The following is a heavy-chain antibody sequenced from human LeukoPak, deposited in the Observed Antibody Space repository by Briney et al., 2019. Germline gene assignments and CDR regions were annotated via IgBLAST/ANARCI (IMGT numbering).Heavy chain of an antibody. CDR1: GYTFTSYG. CDR2: ISAYNGNT. J-gene: IGHJ4*02. Sequence: ASVKVSCKASGYTFTSYGISWVRQAPGQGLEWMGWISAYNGNTNYAQKLQGRVTMTTETSTSTAYMALRSLRADDTAVYYCARDARKWELLPVYWGQGTLVTVSS. V-gene: IGHV1-18*01. CDR3: ARDARKWELLPVY. D-gene: IGHD1-26*01.